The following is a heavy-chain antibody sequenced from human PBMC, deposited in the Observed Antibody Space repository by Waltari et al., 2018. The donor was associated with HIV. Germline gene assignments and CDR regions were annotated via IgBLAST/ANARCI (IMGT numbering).Heavy chain of an antibody. Sequence: EVQLVESGGGLVQPGGSLRLSCAASGFTVSSNYMSWVRQAPGKGLEWVSVIYGGGRTYDADSVKGRFTISRDNSKNTLYLQMNSLRAEDTAVYYCASIAYCGGDCYPRGMDVWGQGTTVTVSS. CDR3: ASIAYCGGDCYPRGMDV. CDR1: GFTVSSNY. D-gene: IGHD2-21*02. J-gene: IGHJ6*02. CDR2: IYGGGRT. V-gene: IGHV3-66*01.